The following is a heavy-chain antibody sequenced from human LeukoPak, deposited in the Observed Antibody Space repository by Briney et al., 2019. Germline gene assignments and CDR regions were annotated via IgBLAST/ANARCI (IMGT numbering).Heavy chain of an antibody. J-gene: IGHJ6*02. CDR3: ARQQLDEAYYYGMDV. CDR2: IYTSGST. V-gene: IGHV4-61*02. CDR1: GGSISSGSYY. Sequence: SSETLSLTCTVSGGSISSGSYYWSWIRQPAGKGLEWIGRIYTSGSTNYNPSLKSRVTISVDTSKNQFSLKLSSVTAADTAVYYCARQQLDEAYYYGMDVWGQGTTVTVSS. D-gene: IGHD6-13*01.